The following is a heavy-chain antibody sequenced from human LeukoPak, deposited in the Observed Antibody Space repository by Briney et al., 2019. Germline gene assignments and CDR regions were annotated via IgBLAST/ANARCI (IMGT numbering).Heavy chain of an antibody. CDR2: IYYSGST. Sequence: SETLSLTCTVSGGSIMSGYYYWGWIRQPPGKGLEWIGCIYYSGSTYYNPSLKSRVTIHEDTSKNQFSLRLSSVTAADTAVYYGAREYSSSSGRRAFDFWGQGTMVTVSS. J-gene: IGHJ3*01. D-gene: IGHD6-6*01. CDR3: AREYSSSSGRRAFDF. V-gene: IGHV4-39*01. CDR1: GGSIMSGYYY.